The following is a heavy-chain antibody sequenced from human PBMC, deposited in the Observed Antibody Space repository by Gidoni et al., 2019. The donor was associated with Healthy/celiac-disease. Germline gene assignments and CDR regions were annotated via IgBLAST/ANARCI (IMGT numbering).Heavy chain of an antibody. V-gene: IGHV3-30*18. CDR3: AKGGSSGLDY. CDR1: EFTFSSYG. Sequence: QVQLVESGGGVVQPGRSLRLSCAASEFTFSSYGMHWVRQAPGKGLEWVAVISYDGSNKYYADSVKGRFTISRDNSKNTLYLQMNSLRAEDTAVYYCAKGGSSGLDYWGQGTLVTVSS. J-gene: IGHJ4*02. D-gene: IGHD6-13*01. CDR2: ISYDGSNK.